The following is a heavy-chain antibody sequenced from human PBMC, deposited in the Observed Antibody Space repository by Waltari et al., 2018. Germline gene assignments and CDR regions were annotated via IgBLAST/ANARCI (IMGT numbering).Heavy chain of an antibody. V-gene: IGHV3-7*03. J-gene: IGHJ4*02. CDR3: ARGSRQSDY. CDR1: GFTLSRDG. Sequence: EVQLVESGGYLVQPGGSLRLPCAASGFTLSRDGMSWVRQAPGKGLEWVANINRDGSEKYHVESVKGRFTISRDNAKNSLYLQMNSLRGEDTAVYYCARGSRQSDYWGQGTLVTVSS. CDR2: INRDGSEK.